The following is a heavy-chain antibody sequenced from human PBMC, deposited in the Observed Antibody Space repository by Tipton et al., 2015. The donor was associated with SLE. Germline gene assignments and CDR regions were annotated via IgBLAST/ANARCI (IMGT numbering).Heavy chain of an antibody. CDR3: ASAVGPTTSLDY. J-gene: IGHJ4*02. V-gene: IGHV4-4*08. Sequence: TLSLTCTVSGGSISSYFWNWIRRPPGKGLEWIGYIFHSGSTKSNPSLKSRVTISLDTSKNQFSLKMTSLTAADTAIYYCASAVGPTTSLDYWGLGTLVTVSS. D-gene: IGHD1-26*01. CDR1: GGSISSYF. CDR2: IFHSGST.